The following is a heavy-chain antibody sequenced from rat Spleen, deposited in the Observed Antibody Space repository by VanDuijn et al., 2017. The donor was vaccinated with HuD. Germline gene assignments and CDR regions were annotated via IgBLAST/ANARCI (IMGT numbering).Heavy chain of an antibody. CDR3: TRAMYTTDYYFAKGYYVMDA. CDR2: INYDGSTV. D-gene: IGHD1-6*01. J-gene: IGHJ4*01. CDR1: GFTFSDYN. V-gene: IGHV5-7*01. Sequence: EVQLVESGGGFVQPGRSLKLSCAASGFTFSDYNMAWVRQAPKKGLEWVATINYDGSTVHYRDSVKGRFTFSRDNAKNTLYLQMNSLRSEDTATYYCTRAMYTTDYYFAKGYYVMDAWGQGASVTVSS.